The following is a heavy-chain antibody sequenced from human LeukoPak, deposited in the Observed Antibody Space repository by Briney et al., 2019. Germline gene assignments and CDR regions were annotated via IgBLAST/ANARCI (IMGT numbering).Heavy chain of an antibody. D-gene: IGHD6-19*01. V-gene: IGHV1-69*05. CDR2: IIPIFGTA. Sequence: GASVKVSCKASGGTFSSYAISWVRQAPGQGLEWMGGIIPIFGTANYAQKFQGRVTITTDESTSTAYMELSSLRSDDTAVYYCARERSGWTPLGYMDVWGKGTTVTVSS. CDR3: ARERSGWTPLGYMDV. CDR1: GGTFSSYA. J-gene: IGHJ6*03.